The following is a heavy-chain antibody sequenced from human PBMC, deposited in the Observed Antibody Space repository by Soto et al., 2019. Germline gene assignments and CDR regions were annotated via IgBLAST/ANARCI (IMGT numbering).Heavy chain of an antibody. Sequence: TSETLSLTCTVSGGSISSGGYYWSWIRQHPGKGLEWIGYIYYSGSTYYNPSLKSRVTISVDTSKNQFSLKLSSVTAADTAVYYCARGFNYYGSGNGMDVWGQGTTVTVSS. CDR2: IYYSGST. V-gene: IGHV4-31*02. D-gene: IGHD3-10*01. CDR3: ARGFNYYGSGNGMDV. CDR1: GGSISSGGYY. J-gene: IGHJ6*02.